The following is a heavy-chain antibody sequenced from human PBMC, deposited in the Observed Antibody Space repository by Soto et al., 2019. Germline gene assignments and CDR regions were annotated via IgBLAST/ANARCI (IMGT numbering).Heavy chain of an antibody. V-gene: IGHV1-58*01. Sequence: QMQLVQSGPEVKKPGTSVKVSCKASGFTFTSSAVQWVRQARGQRLEWIGWIVGGSGNTNYAQKFQERVTITRDMSTSTAYMELSSLRSEDTAVYYCAADPPNYDSSGDYQEYWGQGTLVTVSS. CDR2: IVGGSGNT. CDR3: AADPPNYDSSGDYQEY. CDR1: GFTFTSSA. J-gene: IGHJ4*02. D-gene: IGHD3-22*01.